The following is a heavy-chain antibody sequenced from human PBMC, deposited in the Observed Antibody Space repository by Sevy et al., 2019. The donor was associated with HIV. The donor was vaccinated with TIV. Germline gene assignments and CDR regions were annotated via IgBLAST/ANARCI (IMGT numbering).Heavy chain of an antibody. Sequence: GGSLRLSCAASGFTFSSYAMSWVRQAPGKGLEWVSAISGSGGSTYYADSVKGRFTISRDNSKNTLYLQMNSLRAEDTAVYYCAKSMSWLDTAMVADYYYYYGMDVWGQGTTVIVSS. D-gene: IGHD5-18*01. CDR3: AKSMSWLDTAMVADYYYYYGMDV. V-gene: IGHV3-23*01. CDR2: ISGSGGST. CDR1: GFTFSSYA. J-gene: IGHJ6*02.